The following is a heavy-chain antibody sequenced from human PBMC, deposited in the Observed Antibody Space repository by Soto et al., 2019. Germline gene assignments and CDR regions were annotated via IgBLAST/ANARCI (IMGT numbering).Heavy chain of an antibody. V-gene: IGHV3-23*01. J-gene: IGHJ4*02. CDR1: GFTFSSYA. CDR3: AKDPTIVVVPAAINY. D-gene: IGHD2-2*01. CDR2: ISGSGGST. Sequence: EVQLLESGGGLVQPGGSLRLSCAASGFTFSSYAMSWVRQAPGKGLEWVSAISGSGGSTYYADSVKGRFTISRDNTKNKLYLQMNSLRAEDTAVYYCAKDPTIVVVPAAINYWGQGTLVTVSS.